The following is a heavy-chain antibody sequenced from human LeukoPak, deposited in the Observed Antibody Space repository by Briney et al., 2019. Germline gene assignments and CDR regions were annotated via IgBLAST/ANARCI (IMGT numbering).Heavy chain of an antibody. CDR1: GGTFSSYA. CDR2: IIPIFGTA. V-gene: IGHV1-69*05. D-gene: IGHD5-18*01. Sequence: PGASVKVSCKASGGTFSSYAISWVRQAPGQGLEWMGGIIPIFGTANYAQKFQGRVTMTTDTSTSTAYMGLRSLRSDDTAVYYCARDRIQLWLTGPLYYYGMDVWGQGTTVTVSS. CDR3: ARDRIQLWLTGPLYYYGMDV. J-gene: IGHJ6*02.